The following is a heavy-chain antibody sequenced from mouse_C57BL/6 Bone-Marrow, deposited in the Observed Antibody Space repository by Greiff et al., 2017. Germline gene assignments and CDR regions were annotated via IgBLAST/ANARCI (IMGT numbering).Heavy chain of an antibody. CDR3: AKGGVTRYYYAMDY. V-gene: IGHV2-5*01. D-gene: IGHD2-5*01. J-gene: IGHJ4*01. CDR1: GFSLTSYG. CDR2: IWRGGST. Sequence: QVQLQQSGPGLVQPSQSLSITCTVSGFSLTSYGVHWVRQSPGKGLEWLGVIWRGGSTDYNAAFMSRLSITKDNSKSQVFFKMNRLQADDTAIYYCAKGGVTRYYYAMDYWGQGTSVTVSS.